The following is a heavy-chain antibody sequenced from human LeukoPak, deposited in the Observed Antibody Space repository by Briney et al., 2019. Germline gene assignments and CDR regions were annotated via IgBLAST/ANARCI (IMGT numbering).Heavy chain of an antibody. V-gene: IGHV3-30*04. D-gene: IGHD3-10*01. CDR3: AKDHDYYGLESY. CDR1: GFTFSSYA. J-gene: IGHJ4*02. CDR2: IAYDGSNK. Sequence: GGSLRLSCAASGFTFSSYAMHWVRQAPGEGLEWVAFIAYDGSNKYYADSVKGRFTISRDNSKNTLSLQMNSLRAEDTAVYYCAKDHDYYGLESYWGQGTLVTVSS.